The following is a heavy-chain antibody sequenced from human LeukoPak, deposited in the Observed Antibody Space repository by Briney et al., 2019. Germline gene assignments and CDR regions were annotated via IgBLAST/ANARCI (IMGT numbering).Heavy chain of an antibody. CDR1: GYTFTSYG. D-gene: IGHD6-13*01. Sequence: ASVKVSCKASGYTFTSYGISWVRQAPGQGLEWMGWISVYNGNTNYAQKLQGRVTMTTDTSTSTAYMELRSLRSEDTAVYYCARRGTKTAAGTHYYYYMDVWGKGTTVTISS. J-gene: IGHJ6*03. CDR2: ISVYNGNT. V-gene: IGHV1-18*01. CDR3: ARRGTKTAAGTHYYYYMDV.